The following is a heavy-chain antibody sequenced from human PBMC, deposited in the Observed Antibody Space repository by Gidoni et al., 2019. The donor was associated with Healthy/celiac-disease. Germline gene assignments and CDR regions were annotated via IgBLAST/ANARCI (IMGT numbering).Heavy chain of an antibody. J-gene: IGHJ5*02. D-gene: IGHD3-10*01. CDR2: IWYDGSNK. CDR1: GFTFRSYG. Sequence: QVQLVESGGGVVQPGRSLRLSFAASGFTFRSYGMHWVRQAPGKGLEWVAVIWYDGSNKYYADSVKGRFTISRDNSKNTLYLQMNSLRAEDTAVYYCARGREFNWFDPWGQGTLVTVSS. CDR3: ARGREFNWFDP. V-gene: IGHV3-33*01.